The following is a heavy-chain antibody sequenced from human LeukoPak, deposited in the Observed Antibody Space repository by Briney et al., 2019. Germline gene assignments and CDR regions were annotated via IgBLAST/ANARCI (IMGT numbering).Heavy chain of an antibody. Sequence: SETLSLTCAVYGGSFSGYYWSWIRQPPGKGLEWIGEINHSGSTNYNPSLKSRVAISVDTSKNQFSLKLSSVTAADTAVYYCARESLTWLQSRTSWFDPWGQGTLVTVSS. D-gene: IGHD5-24*01. J-gene: IGHJ5*01. CDR2: INHSGST. V-gene: IGHV4-34*01. CDR3: ARESLTWLQSRTSWFDP. CDR1: GGSFSGYY.